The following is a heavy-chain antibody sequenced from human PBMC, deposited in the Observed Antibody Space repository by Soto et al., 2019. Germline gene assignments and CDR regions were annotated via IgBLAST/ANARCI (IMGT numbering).Heavy chain of an antibody. D-gene: IGHD6-19*01. V-gene: IGHV1-18*01. CDR2: ISAYNGNT. CDR1: GYTFTSYG. Sequence: GASVKVSCKASGYTFTSYGISWVRQAPGQGLEWMGWISAYNGNTNYAQKLQGRVTMTTDTSTSTAYMELRSLRSDDTAVYYCAREGAPLQWLSFYYYYYGMDVWGQGTTVTVSS. CDR3: AREGAPLQWLSFYYYYYGMDV. J-gene: IGHJ6*02.